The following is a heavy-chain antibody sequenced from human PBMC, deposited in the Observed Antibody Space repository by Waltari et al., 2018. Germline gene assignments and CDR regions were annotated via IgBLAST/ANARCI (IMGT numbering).Heavy chain of an antibody. V-gene: IGHV4-39*07. D-gene: IGHD6-6*01. CDR2: IYYSGST. Sequence: QLQLQESGPGLVKPSETLSLTCTVSGGSISSSSYYWGWIRQPPGKGLEWIGSIYYSGSTYYNPSLKSRVTISVDTSKNQFSLKLSSVTAADTAVYYCAGTRGQLVGHFDYWGQGTLVTVSS. CDR3: AGTRGQLVGHFDY. CDR1: GGSISSSSYY. J-gene: IGHJ4*02.